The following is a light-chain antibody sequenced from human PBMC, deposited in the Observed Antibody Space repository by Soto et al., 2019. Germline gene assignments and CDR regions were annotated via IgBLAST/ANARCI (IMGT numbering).Light chain of an antibody. CDR1: QSVTSSS. CDR3: QNYVSSLT. CDR2: NAS. J-gene: IGKJ1*01. Sequence: EIVLTQSPGTLSLSPGERATLSCRASQSVTSSSLAWYQQKPGQAPRLLIYNASRMATGIPDRFRGSGSGTDFNLTISRLEPEDFAVYYCQNYVSSLTFGQGTKVEIQ. V-gene: IGKV3-20*01.